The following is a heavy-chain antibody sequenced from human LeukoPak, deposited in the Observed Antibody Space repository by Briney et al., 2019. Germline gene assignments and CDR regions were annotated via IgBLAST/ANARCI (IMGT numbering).Heavy chain of an antibody. CDR2: ISSRGSTI. Sequence: PGGSLRLSCAASGFTLSSYEMNWVRQAPGKGLEWVSYISSRGSTINYADSVKGRFTISRDNAKNSLYLQMNSLRAEDTAVYYCARGGRSSGDYWGQGTLVTVSS. CDR3: ARGGRSSGDY. J-gene: IGHJ4*02. V-gene: IGHV3-48*03. D-gene: IGHD6-25*01. CDR1: GFTLSSYE.